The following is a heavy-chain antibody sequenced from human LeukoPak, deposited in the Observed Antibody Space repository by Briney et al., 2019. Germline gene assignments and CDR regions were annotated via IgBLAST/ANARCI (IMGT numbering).Heavy chain of an antibody. CDR1: GGSSSSYY. CDR2: MYTSGET. J-gene: IGHJ4*02. V-gene: IGHV4-4*07. D-gene: IGHD5-18*01. CDR3: AAGSQSTALIK. Sequence: SETLSLTCTVSGGSSSSYYWSWIRQPAGKGLEWIGRMYTSGETNYNPTLKSRITISLDTSKNQFSLRLSSVTAADTAVYYCAAGSQSTALIKWGQGTLVTVSS.